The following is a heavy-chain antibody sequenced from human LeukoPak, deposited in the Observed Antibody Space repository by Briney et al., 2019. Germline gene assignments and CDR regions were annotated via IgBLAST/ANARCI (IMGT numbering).Heavy chain of an antibody. J-gene: IGHJ3*02. V-gene: IGHV1-2*04. CDR3: ARLSTSAAFHI. CDR1: GYSFTGYY. CDR2: INPNSGDT. Sequence: GASVKVSCKASGYSFTGYYIHWVRQAPGQGLEWMGWINPNSGDTNYVQKFQGWVTMTRDTSITTAFMELRRLRSDDTAVYYCARLSTSAAFHIWGQGTMVTVSS. D-gene: IGHD3-10*01.